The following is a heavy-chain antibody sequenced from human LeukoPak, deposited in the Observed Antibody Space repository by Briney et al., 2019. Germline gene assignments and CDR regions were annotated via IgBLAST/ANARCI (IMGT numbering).Heavy chain of an antibody. Sequence: GGSMRLSCVASGFTFSSYAMGWVRQAPGKRPEWVSSLTDSGGTTYYVDSVKGRFTISRDNSKNTLYLHMNSLRAEDTAMYYCAKKRDAFDIWGQGTVVAVSS. CDR1: GFTFSSYA. CDR3: AKKRDAFDI. CDR2: LTDSGGTT. J-gene: IGHJ3*02. V-gene: IGHV3-23*01. D-gene: IGHD5-24*01.